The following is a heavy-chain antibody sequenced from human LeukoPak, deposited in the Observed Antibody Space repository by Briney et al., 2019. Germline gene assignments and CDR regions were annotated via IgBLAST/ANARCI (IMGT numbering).Heavy chain of an antibody. CDR2: IYHSGTT. CDR1: GFTFSTYAM. V-gene: IGHV4-4*02. J-gene: IGHJ6*02. D-gene: IGHD1-14*01. Sequence: PGGPLRLSCVASGFTFSTYAMTWVRQAPGKGLEWIGEIYHSGTTNYNPSLKSRVTISLDKSKNQFSLKLSSVTAADTALYYCARTEGQGYSYYALDVWGQGTTVTVSS. CDR3: ARTEGQGYSYYALDV.